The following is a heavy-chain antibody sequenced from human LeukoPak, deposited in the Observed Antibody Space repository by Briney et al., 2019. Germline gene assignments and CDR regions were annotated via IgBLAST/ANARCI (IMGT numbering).Heavy chain of an antibody. J-gene: IGHJ5*02. D-gene: IGHD3-22*01. CDR2: IVVGSGNT. Sequence: GASVKVSCKAFGFTFTSSAMQWVRQARGQRLEWIGWIVVGSGNTNYAQKFQERVTITRDMSTSTAYMELSSLRSEDTAVYYCAADWHSHYYDKSGFDPWGQGTLVTVSS. CDR1: GFTFTSSA. V-gene: IGHV1-58*02. CDR3: AADWHSHYYDKSGFDP.